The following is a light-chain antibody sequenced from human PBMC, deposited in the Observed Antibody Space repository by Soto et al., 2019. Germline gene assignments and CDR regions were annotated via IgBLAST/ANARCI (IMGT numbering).Light chain of an antibody. CDR2: GAF. V-gene: IGKV3-15*01. CDR1: QSVSYN. J-gene: IGKJ3*01. Sequence: EIVMTQSPATLSVSPGETATLSCRASQSVSYNLAWYQQKPGQGPRLLIYGAFTRATGIPARFSGSGSGTEFTLTISSLQSEDFALYYCQQYNNWPSFTFGPGTKVDIK. CDR3: QQYNNWPSFT.